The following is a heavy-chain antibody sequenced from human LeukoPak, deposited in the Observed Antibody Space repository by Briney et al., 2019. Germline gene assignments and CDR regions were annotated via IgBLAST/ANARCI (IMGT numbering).Heavy chain of an antibody. V-gene: IGHV5-51*01. CDR2: IYPGDSDT. D-gene: IGHD3-22*01. CDR3: GRGADYYDTSGQVDY. CDR1: GYSFSIYW. J-gene: IGHJ4*02. Sequence: GESPQISCKASGYSFSIYWIGWVRQLPGKGLEWMGIIYPGDSDTRYSPSFQGQVTISADKSTTTAYLQWSSLKASDTAMYYCGRGADYYDTSGQVDYWGQGTLVTVVS.